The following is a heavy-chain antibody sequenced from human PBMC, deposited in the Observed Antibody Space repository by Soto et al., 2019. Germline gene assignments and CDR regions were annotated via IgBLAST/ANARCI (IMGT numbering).Heavy chain of an antibody. J-gene: IGHJ4*02. CDR3: ARGGDYYGSGSYYRLKRYYFDY. D-gene: IGHD3-10*01. CDR2: INHSGST. V-gene: IGHV4-34*01. CDR1: GGTFSGYY. Sequence: SETLSLTCAVYGGTFSGYYWSWIRQPPGKGLEWIGEINHSGSTNYNPSLKSRVTISVDTSKNQFSLKLSSVTAADTAVYYCARGGDYYGSGSYYRLKRYYFDYWGQGTLVTVSS.